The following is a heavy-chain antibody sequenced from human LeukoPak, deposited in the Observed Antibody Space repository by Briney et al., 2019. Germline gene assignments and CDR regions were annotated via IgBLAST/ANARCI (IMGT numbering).Heavy chain of an antibody. D-gene: IGHD3-22*01. CDR3: AREYYYDRSGYLFDY. CDR2: LYSGGDT. Sequence: GGSLRLSCAASGFIVSSNNMSWVRQAPGKGLEWVSVLYSGGDTYYADSVKGRFTFSRDNSKNTLYLQMNSLRAEDTAVYYCAREYYYDRSGYLFDYWGQGTLVTVSS. J-gene: IGHJ4*02. V-gene: IGHV3-66*02. CDR1: GFIVSSNN.